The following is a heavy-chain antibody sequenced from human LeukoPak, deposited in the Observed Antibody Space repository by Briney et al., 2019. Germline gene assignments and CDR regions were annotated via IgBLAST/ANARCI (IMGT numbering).Heavy chain of an antibody. J-gene: IGHJ4*02. CDR3: ARDSGKLGYCSGGICLQDY. CDR1: GFTFSSYA. D-gene: IGHD2-15*01. V-gene: IGHV3-30*19. CDR2: IWYDGSNK. Sequence: GRSLRLSCAASGFTFSSYAMHWVRQAPGKGLEWVAVIWYDGSNKYYADSVKGRFTISRDKSKKTLYLQMNSLRAEDTAVYYCARDSGKLGYCSGGICLQDYWGQGTLVTVSS.